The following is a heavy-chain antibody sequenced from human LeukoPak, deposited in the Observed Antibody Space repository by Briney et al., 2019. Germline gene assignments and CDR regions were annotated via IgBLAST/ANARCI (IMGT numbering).Heavy chain of an antibody. D-gene: IGHD6-19*01. J-gene: IGHJ3*02. CDR3: ARDKATYSSGWYGQRVGAFDI. V-gene: IGHV4-34*01. CDR2: INHSGST. Sequence: PSETLSLTCAVYGGSFSGYYWSWIRQPPGKGLEWIGEINHSGSTNYNPSLKSRVTISVDTSKNQFSLKLSSVTAADTAVYYCARDKATYSSGWYGQRVGAFDIWGQGTMVTVSS. CDR1: GGSFSGYY.